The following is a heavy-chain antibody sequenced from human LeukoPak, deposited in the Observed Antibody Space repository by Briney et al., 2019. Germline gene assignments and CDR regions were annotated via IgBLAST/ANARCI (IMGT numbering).Heavy chain of an antibody. D-gene: IGHD3-10*01. CDR2: IYPGDSGT. J-gene: IGHJ5*02. CDR1: GYSFTSYW. CDR3: AWGEITMVRGVIITGRWFDP. Sequence: PGESLKISCKGSGYSFTSYWIGWVRQMPGKGLEWMGIIYPGDSGTRYSPSFQGQVTISADKSISTAYLQWSSLKASDTAMYYCAWGEITMVRGVIITGRWFDPWGQGTLVTVSS. V-gene: IGHV5-51*01.